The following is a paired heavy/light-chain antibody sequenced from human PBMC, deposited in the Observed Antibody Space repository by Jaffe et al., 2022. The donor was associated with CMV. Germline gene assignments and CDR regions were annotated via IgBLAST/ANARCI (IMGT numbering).Heavy chain of an antibody. J-gene: IGHJ5*02. V-gene: IGHV4-59*08. Sequence: QVQLQESGPGLVKPSETLSLTCTVSGGSISSYYWSWIRQPPGKGLEWIGYIYYSGSTNYNPSLKSRVTISVDTSKNQFSLKLSSVTAADTAVYYCARHAPPCRSGGSCYSNWFDPWGQGTLVTVSS. CDR1: GGSISSYY. D-gene: IGHD2-15*01. CDR3: ARHAPPCRSGGSCYSNWFDP. CDR2: IYYSGST.
Light chain of an antibody. V-gene: IGLV3-21*04. J-gene: IGLJ2*01. CDR2: YDS. CDR1: NIGSKS. Sequence: SYVLTQPPSVSVAPGKTARITCGGNNIGSKSVHWYQQKPGQAPVLVIYYDSDRPSGIPERFSGSNSGNTATLTISRVEAGDEADYYCQVWDSSSVVFGGGTKLTVL. CDR3: QVWDSSSVV.